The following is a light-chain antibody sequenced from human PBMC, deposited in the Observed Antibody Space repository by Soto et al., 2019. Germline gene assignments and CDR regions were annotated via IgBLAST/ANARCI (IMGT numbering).Light chain of an antibody. CDR1: SSNIGSNT. J-gene: IGLJ7*01. CDR3: AAWDDSLNGWV. Sequence: QLVLTQPPSASGTPGQRVTISCSGSSSNIGSNTVNWYQPLPGTAPKLPIHSNNQRPSGVPDRFSGSKSGTSASLAISGLQSEDEADYYCAAWDDSLNGWVFGGGTQLTVL. CDR2: SNN. V-gene: IGLV1-44*01.